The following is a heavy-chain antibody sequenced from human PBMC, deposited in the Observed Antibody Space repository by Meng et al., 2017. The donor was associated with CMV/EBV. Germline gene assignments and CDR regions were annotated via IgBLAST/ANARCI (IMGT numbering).Heavy chain of an antibody. D-gene: IGHD5-12*01. CDR1: GGTFSSYG. J-gene: IGHJ3*02. CDR2: IIPIFGTA. Sequence: SVKVSCKASGGTFSSYGISWVRQAPGQGLEWMGGIIPIFGTASYAQKFQGRVTITTDESTSTDYMELSSLRSEDTAVYYCARVANSVARGIVATEDSAFDIWGQGTMVTVSS. V-gene: IGHV1-69*05. CDR3: ARVANSVARGIVATEDSAFDI.